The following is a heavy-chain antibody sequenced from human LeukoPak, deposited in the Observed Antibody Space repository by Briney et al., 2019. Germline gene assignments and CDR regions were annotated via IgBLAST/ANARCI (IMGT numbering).Heavy chain of an antibody. J-gene: IGHJ4*02. V-gene: IGHV5-51*01. Sequence: GESLKISCKGSGYSFTSYWIGWVRQMPGKGLEWMVIINPEDSDTTYSPSFQGQVTISADKSISTAYLQWSSLKASDSAIYYCARTSSSSWLHYFDYWGQGTLVTVSS. CDR2: INPEDSDT. CDR3: ARTSSSSWLHYFDY. CDR1: GYSFTSYW. D-gene: IGHD6-13*01.